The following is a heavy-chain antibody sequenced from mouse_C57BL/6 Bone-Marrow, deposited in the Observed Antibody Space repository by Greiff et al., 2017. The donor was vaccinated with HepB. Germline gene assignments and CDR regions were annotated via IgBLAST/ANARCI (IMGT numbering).Heavy chain of an antibody. Sequence: VQLQQSGPELVKPGASVKISCKASGYSFTGYYMNWVKQSPEKSLEWIGEINSSTGGTTYNQKFKAKATLTVEKSTSTAYMQLKSLTSDDSSVYYCARRGDYDDYAMDYWGQGTSVTVSS. CDR3: ARRGDYDDYAMDY. V-gene: IGHV1-42*01. J-gene: IGHJ4*01. CDR2: INSSTGGT. D-gene: IGHD2-4*01. CDR1: GYSFTGYY.